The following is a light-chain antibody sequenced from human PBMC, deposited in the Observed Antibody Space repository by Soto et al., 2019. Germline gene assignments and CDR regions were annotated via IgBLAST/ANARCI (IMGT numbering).Light chain of an antibody. CDR1: QSINSW. J-gene: IGKJ2*01. CDR3: QQYDSFSPYT. CDR2: KAS. V-gene: IGKV1-5*03. Sequence: DIKMTQSPSTLSASVGDRVTITCRASQSINSWLAWYQQKPGKAPKLLIFKASSLGTGVPSRFSGSGSGTEFTLTITSLQSEDVATYYCQQYDSFSPYTFGQGTKLEIK.